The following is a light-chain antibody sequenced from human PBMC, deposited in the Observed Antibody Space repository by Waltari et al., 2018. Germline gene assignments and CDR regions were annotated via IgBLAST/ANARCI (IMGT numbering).Light chain of an antibody. J-gene: IGKJ1*01. V-gene: IGKV3-15*01. Sequence: EMVMTQSPLTLSVSQGERATLSCRASQSIGINLAWYQQKPGQAPRLLISDASTRAAGIPARFTGSGSGIEFTLTISSLQSEDFAFYYCQQYNNWPRGTFGQGTKVEIK. CDR2: DAS. CDR1: QSIGIN. CDR3: QQYNNWPRGT.